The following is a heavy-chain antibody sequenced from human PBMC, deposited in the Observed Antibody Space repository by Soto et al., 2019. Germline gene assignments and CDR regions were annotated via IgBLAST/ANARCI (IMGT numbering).Heavy chain of an antibody. J-gene: IGHJ4*02. CDR1: GCMFSAYW. D-gene: IGHD5-18*01. V-gene: IGHV3-7*01. Sequence: EVQLVESGGGLVQPGGSLRLSCAASGCMFSAYWMSWVRQAPGKGLEWVANIHGDGGKIYYVDSVKGRFTISRDNAKRSLYLQMNSLRAEDTAVYYCARDFYGGYTYGPGDYWGQGALVAVSS. CDR2: IHGDGGKI. CDR3: ARDFYGGYTYGPGDY.